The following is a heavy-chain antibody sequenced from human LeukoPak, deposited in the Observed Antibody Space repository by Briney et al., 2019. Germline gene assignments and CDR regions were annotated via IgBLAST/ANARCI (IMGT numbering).Heavy chain of an antibody. CDR1: GFTFSSYG. J-gene: IGHJ4*02. V-gene: IGHV3-30*02. Sequence: GGSLRLSCAASGFTFSSYGMHWVRQAPGKGLEWVSFIQYDGSNKYCADSVKGRFTISRDDSKNTLYLQMNSLRGDDTAVYYCAKEVLNRPTEGYWGQGTLVTVSS. D-gene: IGHD2/OR15-2a*01. CDR3: AKEVLNRPTEGY. CDR2: IQYDGSNK.